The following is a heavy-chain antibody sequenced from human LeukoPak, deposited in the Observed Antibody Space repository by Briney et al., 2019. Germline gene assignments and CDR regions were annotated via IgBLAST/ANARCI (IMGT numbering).Heavy chain of an antibody. V-gene: IGHV3-30-3*02. CDR2: ISYDGINK. CDR1: GFTFSSYA. J-gene: IGHJ6*02. Sequence: GGSLRLSCAASGFTFSSYAMHWVRQAPGKGLEWVALISYDGINKYYADSVKGRFTISRDNSKNTLYLQMNSLRAEDTAVYYCAKMREGPWGQGTTVTVSS. CDR3: AKMREGP.